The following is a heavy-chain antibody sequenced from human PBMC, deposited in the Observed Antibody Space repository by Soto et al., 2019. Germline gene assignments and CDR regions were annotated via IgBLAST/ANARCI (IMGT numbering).Heavy chain of an antibody. Sequence: ASVEVSCKASGYTFTSYGISWVRQAPGQGLEWMGWISAYNGNTNYAQKLQGRVTMTTDTSTSTAYMELRSLRSDDTAVYYCARDGSLLAARPVWFDPWGQGTLVTVSS. CDR1: GYTFTSYG. CDR3: ARDGSLLAARPVWFDP. V-gene: IGHV1-18*01. D-gene: IGHD6-6*01. J-gene: IGHJ5*02. CDR2: ISAYNGNT.